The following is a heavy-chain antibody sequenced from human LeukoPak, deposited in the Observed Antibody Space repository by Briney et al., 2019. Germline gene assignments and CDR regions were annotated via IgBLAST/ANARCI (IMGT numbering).Heavy chain of an antibody. D-gene: IGHD5-18*01. V-gene: IGHV1-69*04. Sequence: SVKVSCKASGGTFSSYAISWVRQAPGQGLEWIGRIIPILGIANYAQKFQGRVTITADKSTSTAYMELSSLRSEDTAVYYCARDGGIQLWLLRSKFDYWGQGTLVTVSS. CDR3: ARDGGIQLWLLRSKFDY. CDR2: IIPILGIA. J-gene: IGHJ4*02. CDR1: GGTFSSYA.